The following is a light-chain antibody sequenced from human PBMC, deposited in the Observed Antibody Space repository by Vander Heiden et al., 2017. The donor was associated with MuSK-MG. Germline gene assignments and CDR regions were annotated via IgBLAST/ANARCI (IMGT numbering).Light chain of an antibody. Sequence: QPPSASGPPAQSPTISCTGTSSDVGDYNSVSWYQQHPGKAPKLMIYEVIRRPSGVPDRFSGSKSGNTASLTVSGLQAEDEADYYCSSYAGSNNEVFGAGTKVTVL. J-gene: IGLJ1*01. CDR2: EVI. CDR1: SSDVGDYNS. CDR3: SSYAGSNNEV. V-gene: IGLV2-8*01.